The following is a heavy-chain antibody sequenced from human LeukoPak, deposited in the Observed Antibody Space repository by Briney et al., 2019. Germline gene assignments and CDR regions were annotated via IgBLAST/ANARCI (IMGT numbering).Heavy chain of an antibody. CDR1: GGSVSSGSYY. D-gene: IGHD1-1*01. Sequence: PSETLSLTCTVSGGSVSSGSYYWGWLRQPPGKGLEWIGTIYYSGSTNYNPSLKSRVTISVDTSKNQFSLKVTSVTAADTAMYYCARLLNWNDPFDIWGQGTMVTVSS. V-gene: IGHV4-39*01. CDR3: ARLLNWNDPFDI. J-gene: IGHJ3*02. CDR2: IYYSGST.